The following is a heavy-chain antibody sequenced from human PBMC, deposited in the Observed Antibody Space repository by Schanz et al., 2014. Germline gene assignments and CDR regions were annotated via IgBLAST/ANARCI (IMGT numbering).Heavy chain of an antibody. J-gene: IGHJ6*04. D-gene: IGHD5-18*01. CDR2: IIPVLAIA. V-gene: IGHV1-69*02. CDR1: GGTFSSYT. CDR3: ARGPSQGYSYGHNIGAYYYGMDG. Sequence: QVQLVQSGAEVKKPGSSVKVSCTASGGTFSSYTISWIRQAPGQGLEWMGRIIPVLAIADYAQKFQGRVTITADKSTSTASMELSSLRSEDTAVYYCARGPSQGYSYGHNIGAYYYGMDGWGKGTTVTVSS.